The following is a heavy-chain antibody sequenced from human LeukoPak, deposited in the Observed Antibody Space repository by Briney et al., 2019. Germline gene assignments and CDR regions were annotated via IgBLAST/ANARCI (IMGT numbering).Heavy chain of an antibody. V-gene: IGHV3-20*04. CDR1: GFTFDDYG. D-gene: IGHD6-19*01. Sequence: GGSLRPSCAASGFTFDDYGMSWARQAPGKGLEWVSGINWDGGSTGYADSVKGRFTISRDNAKNFLYLQMNSLRAEDTALYYCARTVSSAGWSDDAFDIWGQGTMVTASS. CDR3: ARTVSSAGWSDDAFDI. J-gene: IGHJ3*02. CDR2: INWDGGST.